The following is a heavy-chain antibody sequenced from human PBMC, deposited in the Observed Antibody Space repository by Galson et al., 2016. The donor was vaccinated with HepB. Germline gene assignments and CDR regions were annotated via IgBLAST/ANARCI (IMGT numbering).Heavy chain of an antibody. V-gene: IGHV3-30*18. Sequence: SLRLSCAASGFTFSPYGMHRVPQAPGKGLEWVALISYAGKSEPYADSVKGRVTISRDNSKNTLYRQMHSLRGEDTAVYYGAKGRWDFDSWGQGTLVTVSS. CDR1: GFTFSPYG. CDR2: ISYAGKSE. D-gene: IGHD5-24*01. CDR3: AKGRWDFDS. J-gene: IGHJ4*02.